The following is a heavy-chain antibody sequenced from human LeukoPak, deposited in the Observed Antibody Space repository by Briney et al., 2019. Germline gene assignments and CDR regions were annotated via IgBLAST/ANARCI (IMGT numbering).Heavy chain of an antibody. CDR1: GFTFSSYA. Sequence: PGGSLRLSCAASGFTFSSYAMHWVRQAPGKGLEWVALILYDGSNKYYADSVKGRFTISRDNSKNTVYLQMNSLRAEDTAVYYCAKDRGIAVTGPDYWGQGTLVTVFS. D-gene: IGHD6-19*01. V-gene: IGHV3-30-3*01. CDR2: ILYDGSNK. CDR3: AKDRGIAVTGPDY. J-gene: IGHJ4*02.